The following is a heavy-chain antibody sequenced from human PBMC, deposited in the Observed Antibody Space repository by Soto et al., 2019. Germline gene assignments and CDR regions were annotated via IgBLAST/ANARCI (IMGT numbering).Heavy chain of an antibody. CDR2: ISTYNGNT. CDR1: GYTFTDYG. J-gene: IGHJ1*01. CDR3: AREEGISDWHGSED. V-gene: IGHV1-18*04. Sequence: ASVYVSCKAYGYTFTDYGISWVRQAPGQGLEWMGWISTYNGNTIYAQKIQGRATMTTDTSTSTAYVELRSLRSDDTAVYYCAREEGISDWHGSEDWGQGNMVVVSS. D-gene: IGHD6-19*01.